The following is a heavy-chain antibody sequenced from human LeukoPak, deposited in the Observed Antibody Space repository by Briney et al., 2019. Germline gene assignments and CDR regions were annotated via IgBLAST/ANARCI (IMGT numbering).Heavy chain of an antibody. Sequence: GSLRLSCTASGFTFSSYGMHWVRQAPGKGLECVAVIWYDGSNKYYADSVKGRFTISRDNSKNTLYLQMNSLRAEDTAVYYCAKDLVIAAAAPYYFDYWGQGTLVTVSS. V-gene: IGHV3-33*06. CDR3: AKDLVIAAAAPYYFDY. J-gene: IGHJ4*02. CDR1: GFTFSSYG. CDR2: IWYDGSNK. D-gene: IGHD6-13*01.